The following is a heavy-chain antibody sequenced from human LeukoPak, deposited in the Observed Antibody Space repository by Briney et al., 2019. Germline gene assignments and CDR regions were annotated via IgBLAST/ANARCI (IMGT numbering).Heavy chain of an antibody. Sequence: GGSLRLSCAASGFTVSSNYMSWVRQAPGKGLEWVSVIYSGGSTYYADSVKGRFTISRDNSKNTLYLQMNSLRAEDTAVYCCVVVVRGLNWSDPWGQGTLVTVSS. V-gene: IGHV3-53*01. D-gene: IGHD3-22*01. CDR1: GFTVSSNY. J-gene: IGHJ5*02. CDR3: VVVVRGLNWSDP. CDR2: IYSGGST.